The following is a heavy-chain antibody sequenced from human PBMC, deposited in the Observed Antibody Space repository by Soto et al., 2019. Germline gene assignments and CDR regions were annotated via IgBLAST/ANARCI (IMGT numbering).Heavy chain of an antibody. CDR3: TSIAVAGHYYLSD. V-gene: IGHV3-15*07. J-gene: IGHJ1*01. Sequence: PGGSLRLSCAASGFTFSNAWMNWVRQAPGKGLEWVGRIKSKTDGGTTDYAAPVKGRFTTSRDDSKNTLYLQMNSLKTEDTAVYYFTSIAVAGHYYLSDWGQGTLVTVSS. CDR1: GFTFSNAW. CDR2: IKSKTDGGTT. D-gene: IGHD6-19*01.